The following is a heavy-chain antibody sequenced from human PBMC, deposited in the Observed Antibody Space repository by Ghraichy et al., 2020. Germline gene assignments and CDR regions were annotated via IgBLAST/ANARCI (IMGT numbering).Heavy chain of an antibody. J-gene: IGHJ3*02. CDR1: GFTFDTYS. Sequence: GSLRLSCVASGFTFDTYSMNWVRQAPGKGLEWVSYISSGSRSIYSADSVKGRFTISRDNAKRSLYLQMNSLRAEDTAVYFCARALTTTIVVVNAFDIWGQGTMVTVSS. D-gene: IGHD3-22*01. CDR3: ARALTTTIVVVNAFDI. V-gene: IGHV3-48*01. CDR2: ISSGSRSI.